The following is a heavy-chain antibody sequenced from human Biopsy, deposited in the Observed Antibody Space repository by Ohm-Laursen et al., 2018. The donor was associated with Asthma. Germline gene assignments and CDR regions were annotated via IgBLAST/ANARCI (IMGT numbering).Heavy chain of an antibody. CDR3: ARTFYDFLAGQVKDVFGV. V-gene: IGHV1-3*04. J-gene: IGHJ3*01. CDR1: GYNFISFA. CDR2: VNTGNGDT. Sequence: ASVKVSCKVSGYNFISFAIHWVRQAPGQRLEWMGWVNTGNGDTKYSQKFQGRVTITRDTSASTAYMELRSLRSEDTATYYCARTFYDFLAGQVKDVFGVWGQGTMVTVSS. D-gene: IGHD3-9*01.